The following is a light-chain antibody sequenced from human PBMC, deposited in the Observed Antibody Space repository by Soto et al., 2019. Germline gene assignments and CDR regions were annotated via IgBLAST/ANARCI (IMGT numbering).Light chain of an antibody. Sequence: DIQLTQSPSFLSASVGDRVTITCRASQGISGYLAWYQQKPGKAPKLLIYGATTLRSGVPSRFSGTGSGTEFTLTISSLQPEDFATYYCQQLTSDPRGFTFGPGIKVDIK. CDR3: QQLTSDPRGFT. V-gene: IGKV1-9*01. CDR1: QGISGY. CDR2: GAT. J-gene: IGKJ3*01.